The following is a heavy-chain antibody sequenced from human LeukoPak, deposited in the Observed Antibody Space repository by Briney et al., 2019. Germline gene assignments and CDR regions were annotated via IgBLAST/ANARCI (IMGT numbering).Heavy chain of an antibody. V-gene: IGHV4-38-2*01. CDR2: IYHSGST. Sequence: PSETLSLTCGVSGYSISSGYYWGWIRQPPGKGLEWIGSIYHSGSTYYTPSLKSRVTISVDTSKNQFSLKLSSVTAADTAVYYCARAYCSSTSCYYYYYYYMDVWGKGTTVTVSS. D-gene: IGHD2-2*01. CDR3: ARAYCSSTSCYYYYYYYMDV. J-gene: IGHJ6*03. CDR1: GYSISSGYY.